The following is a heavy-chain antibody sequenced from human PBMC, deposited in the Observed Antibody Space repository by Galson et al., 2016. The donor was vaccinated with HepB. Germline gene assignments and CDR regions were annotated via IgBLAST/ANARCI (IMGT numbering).Heavy chain of an antibody. Sequence: TLSLTCTVSGASLRGGSYYWNWIRQHPVKGLEYIGYIYDIGSTYYNPSFRSPVTIPVDSSNNWVSLKLTSVTAADTAVYYCARSKMGATVFDVWGQGALVIVSS. J-gene: IGHJ4*02. CDR2: IYDIGST. V-gene: IGHV4-31*01. CDR3: ARSKMGATVFDV. D-gene: IGHD4-17*01. CDR1: GASLRGGSYY.